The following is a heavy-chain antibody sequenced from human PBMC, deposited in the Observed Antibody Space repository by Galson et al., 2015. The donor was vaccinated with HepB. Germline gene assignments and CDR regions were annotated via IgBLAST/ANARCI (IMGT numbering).Heavy chain of an antibody. V-gene: IGHV1-18*04. CDR2: ISINSGNT. CDR1: GYIFTTNG. J-gene: IGHJ4*02. CDR3: ARDRSHSLDY. D-gene: IGHD6-6*01. Sequence: CKASGYIFTTNGISWVRQAPGQGLEWLGWISINSGNTNYVERLQGRVTMTRDTSTSTAYMELRRLTSDDTAVYYCARDRSHSLDYWGQGTLVTVSS.